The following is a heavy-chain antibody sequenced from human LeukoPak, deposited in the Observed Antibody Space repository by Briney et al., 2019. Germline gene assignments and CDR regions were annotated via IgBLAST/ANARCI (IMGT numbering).Heavy chain of an antibody. CDR1: GGSFSGYY. CDR2: INHSGST. Sequence: SETLSLTCAVYGGSFSGYYWSWIRQPPGKGLEWIGEINHSGSTNYNPSLKSRVTISVDTSKNQFSLKLSSVTAADTAVYYCAREYLTGTIDYWGQGTLVTVSS. V-gene: IGHV4-34*01. CDR3: AREYLTGTIDY. D-gene: IGHD1/OR15-1a*01. J-gene: IGHJ4*02.